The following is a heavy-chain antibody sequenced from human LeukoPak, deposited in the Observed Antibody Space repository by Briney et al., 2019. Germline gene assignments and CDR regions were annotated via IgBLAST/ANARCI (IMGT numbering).Heavy chain of an antibody. CDR2: IWYDGSNK. J-gene: IGHJ4*02. CDR3: AKDLDYGDYADD. CDR1: GFTFSSYG. V-gene: IGHV3-33*06. D-gene: IGHD4-17*01. Sequence: GRSLRLSCATSGFTFSSYGMHWVRQAPGKGLEWVAVIWYDGSNKYYADSVKGRITISRDNSKNTLYLQMNSLRAEDTAVYYCAKDLDYGDYADDWGQGTLVTVSS.